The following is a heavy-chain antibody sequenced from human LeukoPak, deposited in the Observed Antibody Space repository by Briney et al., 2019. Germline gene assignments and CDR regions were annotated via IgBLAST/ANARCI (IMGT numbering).Heavy chain of an antibody. CDR3: MTAAGYNFGQY. CDR1: GFTFSSYA. V-gene: IGHV3-30*14. Sequence: GGSLRLSCAASGFTFSSYAMHWVRQAPGKGLEWVAVISYDGSNKYYADSVRGRFTISRDNSKNTLYLQMNSLRAGDAAIYYCMTAAGYNFGQYWGQGTLVTVSS. CDR2: ISYDGSNK. J-gene: IGHJ4*02. D-gene: IGHD5-18*01.